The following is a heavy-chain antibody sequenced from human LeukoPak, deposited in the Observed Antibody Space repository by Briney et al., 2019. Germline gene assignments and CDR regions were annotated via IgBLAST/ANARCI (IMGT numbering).Heavy chain of an antibody. D-gene: IGHD3/OR15-3a*01. CDR2: TFYTRRT. Sequence: SETLSLTCTVSGDSIISNMDWWDWVRLPPGKGLEWIGATFYTRRTFYNPSLNSRVTISVDTTKNQFSLDLNSATAADTADYYCARRRHNFDFYNVWGQGTRVLVSS. CDR1: GDSIISNMDW. CDR3: ARRRHNFDFYNV. J-gene: IGHJ3*01. V-gene: IGHV4-39*01.